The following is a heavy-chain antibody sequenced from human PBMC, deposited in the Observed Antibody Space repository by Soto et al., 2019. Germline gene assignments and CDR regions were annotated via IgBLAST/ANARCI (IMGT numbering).Heavy chain of an antibody. V-gene: IGHV3-23*01. Sequence: EVQLLESGGGLVQPGGSLRLSCAASGFTFSSYAMSWVRQAPGKGLEWVSAISGSGGSTYYADSVQGRFTISRDNSKNRMYLQMNSVRAEDTAVYYCAKNSGSYVSGSYYNGIDYWGQGTLVTVSS. CDR1: GFTFSSYA. CDR2: ISGSGGST. D-gene: IGHD3-10*01. J-gene: IGHJ4*02. CDR3: AKNSGSYVSGSYYNGIDY.